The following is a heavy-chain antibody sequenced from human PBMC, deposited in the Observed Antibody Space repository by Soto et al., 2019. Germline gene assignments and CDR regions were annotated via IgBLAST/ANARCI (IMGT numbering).Heavy chain of an antibody. V-gene: IGHV5-51*01. J-gene: IGHJ3*02. Sequence: GGSLRLSCKGSGYSFTNHWVGWVRQMPGKGLEWMGIIYPGDSDTRYSPSFQGQVTISADESTSTAYLQWSSLKASDTAMYYCASHPLIVEAPSSAFHIWGQGTMVTVSS. CDR2: IYPGDSDT. D-gene: IGHD2-2*01. CDR1: GYSFTNHW. CDR3: ASHPLIVEAPSSAFHI.